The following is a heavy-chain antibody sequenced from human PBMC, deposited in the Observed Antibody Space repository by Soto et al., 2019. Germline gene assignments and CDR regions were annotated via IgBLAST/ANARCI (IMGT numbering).Heavy chain of an antibody. CDR2: ISAYPGNT. J-gene: IGHJ6*02. V-gene: IGHV1-18*01. CDR1: GYIFSAYG. Sequence: QIQLAQSGPEVARPGASVNVSCKASGYIFSAYGISWARQAPGQGLEGMGWISAYPGNTKYSQILKGRVTMTTDSATSTGYMELRSLRADDTAVYDCARFGRARTMNFSYKGGMDVGGQGTPVTVSS. D-gene: IGHD1-1*01. CDR3: ARFGRARTMNFSYKGGMDV.